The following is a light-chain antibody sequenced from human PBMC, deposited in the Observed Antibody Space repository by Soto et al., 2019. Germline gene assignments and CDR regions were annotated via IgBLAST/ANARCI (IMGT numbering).Light chain of an antibody. J-gene: IGKJ2*01. CDR2: GAS. CDR3: RQYGSSPSYT. CDR1: QSVSSSSY. Sequence: EIVLTQSPGTLSLSPGERATLSCRASQSVSSSSYLAWYQQKPGQAPRLLIYGASSRATGIPDRFSGSGSATGFTLTIRSLEPEDFEVYYCRQYGSSPSYTFGQGPKLAIK. V-gene: IGKV3-20*01.